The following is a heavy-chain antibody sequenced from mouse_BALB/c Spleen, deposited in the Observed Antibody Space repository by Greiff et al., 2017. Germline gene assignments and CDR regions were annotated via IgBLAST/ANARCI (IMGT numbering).Heavy chain of an antibody. CDR1: GFTFSDYY. J-gene: IGHJ2*01. V-gene: IGHV5-4*02. CDR3: AREGGH. CDR2: ISDGGSYT. Sequence: DVHLVESGGGLVKPGGSLKLSCAASGFTFSDYYMYWVRQTPEKRLEWVATISDGGSYTYYPDSVKGRFTISRDNSKNNLYLQVSRLKSEDTAMYYCAREGGHWGQGTTLTVSS.